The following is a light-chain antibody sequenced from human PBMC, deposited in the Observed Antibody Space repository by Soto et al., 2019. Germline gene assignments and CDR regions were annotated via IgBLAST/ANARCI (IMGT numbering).Light chain of an antibody. J-gene: IGLJ1*01. Sequence: QSALTQPRSVSGSPGQSVTISCTGTSSDVGGYNYVSWYQQHPGKAPKLMIYDVSKRPSGVTDRFSGSKSGNTASLTISGLQAEDEADYYCCSDAGSYTHVFGTGTKVTVL. CDR1: SSDVGGYNY. V-gene: IGLV2-11*01. CDR3: CSDAGSYTHV. CDR2: DVS.